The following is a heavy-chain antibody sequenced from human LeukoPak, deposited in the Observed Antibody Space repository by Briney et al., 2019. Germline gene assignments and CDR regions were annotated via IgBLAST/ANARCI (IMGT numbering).Heavy chain of an antibody. CDR2: ISYDGSNK. CDR1: GFTFSSYA. D-gene: IGHD3-10*01. Sequence: GRSLRLSCAASGFTFSSYAMHRVRQPPGKGLEWVAGISYDGSNKYYADSGKGRFTISRDNSKKTLYLQMNSLRAEDTAVYYCARVRGLLPTSADYGMDVWGQGTTVTVS. J-gene: IGHJ6*02. V-gene: IGHV3-30-3*01. CDR3: ARVRGLLPTSADYGMDV.